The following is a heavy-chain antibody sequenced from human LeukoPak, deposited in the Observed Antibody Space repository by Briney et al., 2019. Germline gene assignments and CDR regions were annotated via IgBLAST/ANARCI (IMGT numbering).Heavy chain of an antibody. CDR3: ARDDSAGYYNNPSDY. V-gene: IGHV3-30*03. D-gene: IGHD3-9*01. J-gene: IGHJ4*02. Sequence: GRSLRLSCAASGFTFSSYWMSWVRQAPGKGLEWVAVISYDGSNKYYADSVKDRFTISRDNSENTLYLQMNSLRPEDTAVYYCARDDSAGYYNNPSDYWGQGTLVTVSS. CDR2: ISYDGSNK. CDR1: GFTFSSYW.